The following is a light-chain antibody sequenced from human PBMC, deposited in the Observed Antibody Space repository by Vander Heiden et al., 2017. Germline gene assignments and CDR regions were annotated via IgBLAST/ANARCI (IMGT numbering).Light chain of an antibody. CDR2: DAS. CDR1: QSVSSY. J-gene: IGKJ4*01. Sequence: ELVLTQSPATLSLSPGERATLSCRASQSVSSYLAWYQQKPGQAPKLLIYDASSRATGVPARFSGSGSERDFTLTISSLEPEDFAIYYCQQRSNWPAAFGGGTMVEIK. V-gene: IGKV3-11*02. CDR3: QQRSNWPAA.